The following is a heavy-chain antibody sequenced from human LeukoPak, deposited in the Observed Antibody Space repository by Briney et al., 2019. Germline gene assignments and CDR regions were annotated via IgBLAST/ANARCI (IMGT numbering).Heavy chain of an antibody. CDR1: AYTFANYH. CDR2: INPNTGGT. CDR3: TREGSTDAFDI. V-gene: IGHV1-2*02. J-gene: IGHJ3*02. Sequence: ASVRVSCKASAYTFANYHIHWVRQAPGQGLEWMGYINPNTGGTKYAQNFQGRATMTRDTSITTAYMELSWLRSEDSALYYCTREGSTDAFDIRGQGTTVTVSS.